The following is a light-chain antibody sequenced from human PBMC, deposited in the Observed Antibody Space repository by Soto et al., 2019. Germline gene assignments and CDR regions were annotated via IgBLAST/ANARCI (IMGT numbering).Light chain of an antibody. CDR2: GAS. V-gene: IGKV1-12*01. Sequence: EIQMTQSPSSVSASVGDRVTITCRASQGISTWLAWYQQKAGKAPNLLIYGASNLHSGVPSRFSGSGSGTEFTLTISSLQPDDFATYYCQQYNSRRTFGQGTKVDIK. CDR1: QGISTW. J-gene: IGKJ1*01. CDR3: QQYNSRRT.